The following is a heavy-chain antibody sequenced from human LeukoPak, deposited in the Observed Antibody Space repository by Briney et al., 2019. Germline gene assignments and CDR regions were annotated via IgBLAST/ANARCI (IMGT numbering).Heavy chain of an antibody. Sequence: GGSLRLSCAASGFTFDDYAMHWVRQAPGKGLEGVSGISWNSGSIGYADSVKGRFTISRDNAKNSLYLQMNSLRAEDTALYYCAKLPYGDYSGDFDYWGQGTLVTVSS. CDR2: ISWNSGSI. D-gene: IGHD4-17*01. CDR1: GFTFDDYA. J-gene: IGHJ4*02. CDR3: AKLPYGDYSGDFDY. V-gene: IGHV3-9*01.